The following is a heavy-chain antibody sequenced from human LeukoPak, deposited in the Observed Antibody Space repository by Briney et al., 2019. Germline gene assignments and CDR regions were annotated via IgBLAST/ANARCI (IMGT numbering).Heavy chain of an antibody. CDR1: DGSISNYF. Sequence: SETLSLTCTVPDGSISNYFWGWIRQPPGKGLEWIGYIYYTGMTNSNPSLKSRVTISMDTSKNQFSLNLRSMTAADTAIYYCARHGRMVIMSKFSTGIDQWGQGTLVTVSS. D-gene: IGHD2-8*01. J-gene: IGHJ4*02. V-gene: IGHV4-59*08. CDR2: IYYTGMT. CDR3: ARHGRMVIMSKFSTGIDQ.